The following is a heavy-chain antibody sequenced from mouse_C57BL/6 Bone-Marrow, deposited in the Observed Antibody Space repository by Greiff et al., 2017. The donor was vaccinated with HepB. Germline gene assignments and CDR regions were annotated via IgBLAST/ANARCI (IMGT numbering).Heavy chain of an antibody. Sequence: VQLQQSGPELVKPGASVKISCKASGYTFTDYYINWVKQRPGQGLEWIGWIFPGSGSTYYNEKFKGKATLTVDKSSSTAYMLLSSLTSEDSAVYLCARPIYYYGSSFSYWGQGTLVTVSA. CDR3: ARPIYYYGSSFSY. D-gene: IGHD1-1*01. CDR2: IFPGSGST. CDR1: GYTFTDYY. V-gene: IGHV1-75*01. J-gene: IGHJ3*01.